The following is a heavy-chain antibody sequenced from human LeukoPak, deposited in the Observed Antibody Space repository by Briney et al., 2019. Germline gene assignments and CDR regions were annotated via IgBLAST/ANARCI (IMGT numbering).Heavy chain of an antibody. V-gene: IGHV3-23*01. CDR2: ISGSGSRT. CDR1: GFTFSDYA. D-gene: IGHD1-14*01. CDR3: ASRPRADIGPLDF. J-gene: IGHJ4*02. Sequence: GGSLRLSCSASGFTFSDYAMTWARQAPGKGLEWVSSISGSGSRTYYTESVKGRFTISRDNSKNTLYLQMNSLRADETAIYSCASRPRADIGPLDFWGQGTLVTVSS.